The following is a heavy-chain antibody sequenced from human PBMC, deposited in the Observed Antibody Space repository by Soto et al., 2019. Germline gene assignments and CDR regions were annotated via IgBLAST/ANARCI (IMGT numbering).Heavy chain of an antibody. CDR2: IYPGDSDT. J-gene: IGHJ4*02. D-gene: IGHD3-22*01. Sequence: GESLKISCKGSGYSFTSYWIGWVRQMPGKGLEWMGIIYPGDSDTRYSPSFQGQVTISADKSISTAYLQWSSLKASDTAMYYCARVSKDYYDGSGYYAFDYWGQGTLVTVSS. CDR1: GYSFTSYW. CDR3: ARVSKDYYDGSGYYAFDY. V-gene: IGHV5-51*01.